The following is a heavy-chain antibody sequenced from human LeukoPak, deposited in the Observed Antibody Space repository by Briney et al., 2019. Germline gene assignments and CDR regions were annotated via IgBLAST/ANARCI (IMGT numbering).Heavy chain of an antibody. Sequence: SETLSLTCTVSGGSISSYYWSWIRQPAGKGLEWIGRIYTSGSTNYNPSLKSRVTMSVDTSKNQFSLKLSSVTAADTAVYYCARHHSKRFRTGWYYFDYWGQGTLVTVSS. D-gene: IGHD3/OR15-3a*01. J-gene: IGHJ4*02. V-gene: IGHV4-4*07. CDR1: GGSISSYY. CDR3: ARHHSKRFRTGWYYFDY. CDR2: IYTSGST.